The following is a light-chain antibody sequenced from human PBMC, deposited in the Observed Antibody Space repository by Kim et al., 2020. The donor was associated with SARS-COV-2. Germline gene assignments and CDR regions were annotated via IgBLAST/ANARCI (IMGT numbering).Light chain of an antibody. CDR1: QTLTYT. V-gene: IGKV3-15*01. CDR3: QQDNKWPRT. Sequence: EIVMTQSPATLSVSPGERATLTCRASQTLTYTLAWYQQRPGQAPRLLIYDASTRATGIPARFSGSGSGTEFTLTISSLQSEDFAVYYCQQDNKWPRTFGQGTKVDIK. CDR2: DAS. J-gene: IGKJ1*01.